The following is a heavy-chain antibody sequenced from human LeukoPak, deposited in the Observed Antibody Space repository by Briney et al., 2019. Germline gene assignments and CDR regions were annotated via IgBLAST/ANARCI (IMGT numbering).Heavy chain of an antibody. CDR3: ARDAVTTNYRRGTACYPINWFDP. CDR2: IYSSGST. V-gene: IGHV4-4*07. CDR1: GGSISNYY. J-gene: IGHJ5*02. Sequence: SETLSLTCTVSGGSISNYYWSWIRQPAGKGLEWIGRIYSSGSTRYNPSVKSRVTMSVDTSKNQVSLTLSSVTAADTAIYYCARDAVTTNYRRGTACYPINWFDPWGQGALVTVSS. D-gene: IGHD4-11*01.